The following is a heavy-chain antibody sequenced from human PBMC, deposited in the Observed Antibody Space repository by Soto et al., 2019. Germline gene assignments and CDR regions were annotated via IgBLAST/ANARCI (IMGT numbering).Heavy chain of an antibody. CDR1: GGSISSYY. CDR3: ASALVAGSFDY. CDR2: IYYSGRT. Sequence: SETLSLTCTVSGGSISSYYWSWIRQPPGKGLEWIGYIYYSGRTNYNPSLKSRVTISVDTSKNQFSLKLSSVTDADTAVYYCASALVAGSFDYWGQGTLVTVPS. V-gene: IGHV4-59*01. D-gene: IGHD2-15*01. J-gene: IGHJ4*02.